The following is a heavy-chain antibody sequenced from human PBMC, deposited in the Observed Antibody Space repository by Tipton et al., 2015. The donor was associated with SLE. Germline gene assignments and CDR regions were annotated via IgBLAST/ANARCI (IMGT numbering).Heavy chain of an antibody. J-gene: IGHJ5*02. D-gene: IGHD3-10*01. Sequence: TLSLTCTVSGGSISSGSYYWSWIRQPAGKGLEWIGYIYTSGSTNYNPSLKSRVTISVDTSKNQFSLKLSSVTAADTAVYYCARVGWDLLWFGEYQPHNWFDPWGQGTLVTVSS. V-gene: IGHV4-61*09. CDR1: GGSISSGSYY. CDR3: ARVGWDLLWFGEYQPHNWFDP. CDR2: IYTSGST.